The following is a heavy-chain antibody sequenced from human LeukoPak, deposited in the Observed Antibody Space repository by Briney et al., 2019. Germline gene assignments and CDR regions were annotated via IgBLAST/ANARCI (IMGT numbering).Heavy chain of an antibody. CDR1: GGSFSGYY. J-gene: IGHJ3*02. CDR2: INHSGST. CDR3: AREEATHAFDI. V-gene: IGHV4-34*01. Sequence: SETLSLTCAVYGGSFSGYYWSWIRQPPGKGLEWIGEINHSGSTNYNPSLRSRVTMSVDTSKNQFSLKLSSVTAADTAVYYCAREEATHAFDIWGQGTMVTVSS.